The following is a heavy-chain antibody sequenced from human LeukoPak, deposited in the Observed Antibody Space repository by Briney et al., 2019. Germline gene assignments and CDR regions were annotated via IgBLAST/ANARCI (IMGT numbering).Heavy chain of an antibody. D-gene: IGHD6-13*01. CDR1: GGSISSYY. V-gene: IGHV4-59*08. Sequence: SETLSLTCTVSGGSISSYYWSWIRQPPGKGLEWIGYIYYGGSTYYNPSLKSRVTISVDTSKNQFSLKLSSVTAADTAVYYCARHSHSRPFDYWGQGTLVTVSS. J-gene: IGHJ4*02. CDR2: IYYGGST. CDR3: ARHSHSRPFDY.